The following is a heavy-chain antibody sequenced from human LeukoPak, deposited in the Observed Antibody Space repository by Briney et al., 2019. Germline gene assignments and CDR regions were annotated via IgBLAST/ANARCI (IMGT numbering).Heavy chain of an antibody. Sequence: SETLSLTCTVSGGSFSSSSYYWGWIRQPPGKGLEWIGSIYYSGSTYYNPSLKSRVTISVDTSKNQFSLKLSSVTAADTAVYYCARSIAAAGLWFDPWGQGTLVTVPS. D-gene: IGHD6-13*01. V-gene: IGHV4-39*07. CDR2: IYYSGST. J-gene: IGHJ5*02. CDR1: GGSFSSSSYY. CDR3: ARSIAAAGLWFDP.